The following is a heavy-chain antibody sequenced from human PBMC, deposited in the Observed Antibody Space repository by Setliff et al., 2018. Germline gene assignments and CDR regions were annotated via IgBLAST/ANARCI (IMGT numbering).Heavy chain of an antibody. CDR2: IKSKTDGGTT. V-gene: IGHV3-15*01. CDR1: GLSFTNAW. CDR3: ARDRGWWCFDN. Sequence: GGSLRLSCAASGLSFTNAWMSWVRQAPGKGLEWVGRIKSKTDGGTTDYAAPVKGGFTISRDDSKNTLYLQMNSLRAEDTAVYYCARDRGWWCFDNWGQGTLVTVSS. D-gene: IGHD2-21*01. J-gene: IGHJ4*02.